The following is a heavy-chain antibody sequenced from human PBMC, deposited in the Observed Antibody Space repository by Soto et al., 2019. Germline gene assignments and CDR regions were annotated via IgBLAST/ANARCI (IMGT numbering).Heavy chain of an antibody. J-gene: IGHJ4*02. CDR2: IYYSGST. CDR3: ARRRNYYDSSGYSFDY. D-gene: IGHD3-22*01. CDR1: GGSISSYY. V-gene: IGHV4-59*08. Sequence: SETLSLTCTVSGGSISSYYWSWIRQPPGKGLEWIGYIYYSGSTNYNPSLKSRVTISVDTSKNQFSLKLSSVTAADTAVYYCARRRNYYDSSGYSFDYWGQGTLVTVS.